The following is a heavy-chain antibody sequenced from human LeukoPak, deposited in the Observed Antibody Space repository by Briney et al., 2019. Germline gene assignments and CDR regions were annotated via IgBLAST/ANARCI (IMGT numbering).Heavy chain of an antibody. CDR2: ISSSGSTI. Sequence: GGSLRLSCAASGFTFSGYYMSWIRQAPGQGLEWVSYISSSGSTIYYADSVKGRFTISRDNAKNSLYLQMNSLRAEDTAVYYCARMRSSTRVRGGIPPDYWGQGTLVTVSS. D-gene: IGHD3-10*01. J-gene: IGHJ4*02. CDR1: GFTFSGYY. V-gene: IGHV3-11*01. CDR3: ARMRSSTRVRGGIPPDY.